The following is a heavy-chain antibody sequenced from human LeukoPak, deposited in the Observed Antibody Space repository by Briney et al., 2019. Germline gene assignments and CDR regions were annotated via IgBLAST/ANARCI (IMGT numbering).Heavy chain of an antibody. CDR2: ISHSGST. CDR3: ARGGMIRGVIHNWFDP. Sequence: SETLSLTCTVSGYSISSGYYWGWIRQPPGKGLEWIGSISHSGSTYYNPSLKSRLTMSVDTSKNQLSLNLSSVIAADSAVYYCARGGMIRGVIHNWFDPWGQGILVTVSS. CDR1: GYSISSGYY. V-gene: IGHV4-38-2*02. J-gene: IGHJ5*02. D-gene: IGHD3-10*01.